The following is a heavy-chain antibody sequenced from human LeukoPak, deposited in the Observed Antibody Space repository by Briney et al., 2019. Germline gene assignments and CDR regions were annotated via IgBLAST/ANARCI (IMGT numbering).Heavy chain of an antibody. Sequence: GGSLRLSCVASGFTFSSYGMHWVRQAPGKGLEWVAVISYDGSNKYYADSVKGRFTISRDNSKNTLYLQMNSLRAEDTAVYYCARDGIYPYYYDSSGYYYASYDYWGQGTLVTVSS. D-gene: IGHD3-22*01. V-gene: IGHV3-30*19. CDR3: ARDGIYPYYYDSSGYYYASYDY. J-gene: IGHJ4*02. CDR2: ISYDGSNK. CDR1: GFTFSSYG.